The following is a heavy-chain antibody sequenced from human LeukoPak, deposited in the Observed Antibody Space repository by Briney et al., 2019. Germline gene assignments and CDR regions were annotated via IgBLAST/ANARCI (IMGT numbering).Heavy chain of an antibody. CDR2: ISSSSSYI. J-gene: IGHJ4*02. CDR1: GFTFSSYS. V-gene: IGHV3-21*01. CDR3: ARDLIDHSDSSGYPEY. D-gene: IGHD3-22*01. Sequence: GGSLRLSCAASGFTFSSYSMNWVRQAPGKGLEWVSSISSSSSYIYYADSVKGRFTISRDNAKNSLYLQMNSLRAEDTAVYYCARDLIDHSDSSGYPEYWGQGTLVTVSS.